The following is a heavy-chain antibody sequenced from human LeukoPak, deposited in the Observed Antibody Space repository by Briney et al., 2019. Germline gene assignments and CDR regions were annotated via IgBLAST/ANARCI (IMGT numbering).Heavy chain of an antibody. CDR1: GGTFSSYG. Sequence: ASVKVSCKASGGTFSSYGISWVRQAPGQGLEWMGWISAYNGNTNYAQKLQGRVTMTTDTSTSTAYMELRSLRSDDTAVYYCARAPTPDCSSTSCYAGIRYYYYYGMDVWGQGTTVTVSS. J-gene: IGHJ6*02. CDR3: ARAPTPDCSSTSCYAGIRYYYYYGMDV. D-gene: IGHD2-2*01. V-gene: IGHV1-18*01. CDR2: ISAYNGNT.